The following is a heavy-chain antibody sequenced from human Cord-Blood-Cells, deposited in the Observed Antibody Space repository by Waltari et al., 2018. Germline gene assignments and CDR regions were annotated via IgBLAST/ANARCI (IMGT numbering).Heavy chain of an antibody. V-gene: IGHV1-8*03. CDR3: ARGAVRTPSYALDI. Sequence: QVQLVQSGAEVKKPGASVKVSRKACGYHFTRYDINWVRPASGEGNEWMGWRNPERGKTSLAKKLWERITITRSTAISTAYMGLSSRGSEDTGVYYCARGAVRTPSYALDIWGQGTMVTVSS. CDR2: RNPERGKT. CDR1: GYHFTRYD. J-gene: IGHJ3*02. D-gene: IGHD4-17*01.